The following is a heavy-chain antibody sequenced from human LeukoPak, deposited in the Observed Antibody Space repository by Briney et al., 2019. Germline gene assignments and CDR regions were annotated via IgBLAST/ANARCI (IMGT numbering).Heavy chain of an antibody. CDR3: ARERQQLGWFDP. Sequence: SGTLSLTCTVSGGSISSSSYYWGWIRQPPGKGLEWIGSIYYSGSTYYNPSLKSRVTISVDTSKNQFSLKLSSVTAADTAVYYCARERQQLGWFDPWGQGTLVTVSS. J-gene: IGHJ5*02. CDR2: IYYSGST. D-gene: IGHD6-13*01. V-gene: IGHV4-39*07. CDR1: GGSISSSSYY.